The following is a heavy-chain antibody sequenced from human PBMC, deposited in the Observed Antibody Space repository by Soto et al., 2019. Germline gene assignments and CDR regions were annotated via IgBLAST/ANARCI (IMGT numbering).Heavy chain of an antibody. CDR1: GFTFSSYA. V-gene: IGHV3-23*01. D-gene: IGHD3-10*01. CDR2: ISGSGGST. J-gene: IGHJ4*02. Sequence: EVQLLESGGGLVQPGGSLRLSCAASGFTFSSYAMSWVRQAPGKGLEWVSAISGSGGSTYYADSVKGRFTISRDNSKNTLYLQMNRLRAEDTAVYYCAKDSAYYYGSGSYYKGWGQGTLVTVSS. CDR3: AKDSAYYYGSGSYYKG.